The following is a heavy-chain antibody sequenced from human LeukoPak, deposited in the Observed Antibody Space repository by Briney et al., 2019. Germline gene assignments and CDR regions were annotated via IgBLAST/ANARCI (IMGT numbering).Heavy chain of an antibody. CDR3: ARCSPGDSSNFYAVLQY. J-gene: IGHJ4*02. Sequence: GASVKVSFKASGYTFTGYYMHWARQAPGQGLEWMGWINPNSGGTNYAQKFQGRVTMTRDTSISTAYMELSRLRSDDTAVYYCARCSPGDSSNFYAVLQYGGQGTQVTVST. CDR1: GYTFTGYY. D-gene: IGHD3-22*01. V-gene: IGHV1-2*02. CDR2: INPNSGGT.